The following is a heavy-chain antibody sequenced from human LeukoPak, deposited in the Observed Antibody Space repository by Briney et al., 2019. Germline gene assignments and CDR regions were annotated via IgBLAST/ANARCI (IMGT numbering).Heavy chain of an antibody. J-gene: IGHJ6*02. CDR2: INTNTGNP. V-gene: IGHV7-4-1*02. CDR1: GYTFTSYA. D-gene: IGHD3-9*01. CDR3: ARTQPPAYYDILTGYSTGNDYYYYYGMDV. Sequence: GASVKVSCKASGYTFTSYAMNWVRQAPGQGLEWMGWINTNTGNPTYAQGFTGRFVFSLDTSVSTAYLQISSLKAEDTAVYYCARTQPPAYYDILTGYSTGNDYYYYYGMDVWGQGTTVTVSS.